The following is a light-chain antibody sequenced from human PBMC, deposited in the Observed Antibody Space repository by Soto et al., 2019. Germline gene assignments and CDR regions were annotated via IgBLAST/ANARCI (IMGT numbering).Light chain of an antibody. V-gene: IGKV1-5*01. Sequence: DIQMTQTPSTLSASVGDRVTITCRASQSITNWLAWYQQKPGKAPKVLIYDAFILESGVPSRFSGSGSGTEFTLTISSLQPDDFATYYCQHYITYPWAFGQGTKV. CDR3: QHYITYPWA. CDR2: DAF. CDR1: QSITNW. J-gene: IGKJ1*01.